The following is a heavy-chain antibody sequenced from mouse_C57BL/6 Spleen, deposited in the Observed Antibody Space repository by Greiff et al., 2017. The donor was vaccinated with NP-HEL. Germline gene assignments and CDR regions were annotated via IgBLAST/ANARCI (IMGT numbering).Heavy chain of an antibody. D-gene: IGHD1-1*01. CDR2: IDPSDSDT. V-gene: IGHV1-52*01. CDR1: GYTFTSYW. J-gene: IGHJ4*01. CDR3: ARYCDGSCALDY. Sequence: VQLQQPGAELVRPGSSVKLSCKASGYTFTSYWMHWVKQRPIQGLEWIGNIDPSDSDTHYNQKFKDKATLTVDKSSSTAYMQLSSLTSEDSAVYYCARYCDGSCALDYWGQGTSVTVSS.